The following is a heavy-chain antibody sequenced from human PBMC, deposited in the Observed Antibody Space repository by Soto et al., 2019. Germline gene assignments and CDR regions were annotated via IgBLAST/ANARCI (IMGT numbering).Heavy chain of an antibody. CDR1: GFTVSSKY. CDR3: ARDDVLCDGGRCYGVPWDV. D-gene: IGHD2-15*01. V-gene: IGHV3-66*01. CDR2: IQSGGPT. J-gene: IGHJ6*04. Sequence: PGGSLRLSCAASGFTVSSKYMSWVRQAPGKGLEWVSLIQSGGPTYYADSVKGRFTISRDTSENTVHLQMDSLRAEDTAVYYCARDDVLCDGGRCYGVPWDVGGKGTTVPVSS.